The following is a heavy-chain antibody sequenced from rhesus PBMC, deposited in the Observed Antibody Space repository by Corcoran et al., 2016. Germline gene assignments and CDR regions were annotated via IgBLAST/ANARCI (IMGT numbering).Heavy chain of an antibody. V-gene: IGHV4-57*02. CDR1: GGSISSSNW. J-gene: IGHJ5-2*02. CDR2: ISGSGGAT. CDR3: ARDYLGRGSLDV. Sequence: QLQLQESGPGLVKPSETLSLTCAVSGGSISSSNWWSWIRQPSVKGLEWIGRISGSGGATSDNPYLKSRVTISKNTSKNQFSLKLSSVPASDTAVYYCARDYLGRGSLDVWGRGVLVTVSS. D-gene: IGHD3-22*01.